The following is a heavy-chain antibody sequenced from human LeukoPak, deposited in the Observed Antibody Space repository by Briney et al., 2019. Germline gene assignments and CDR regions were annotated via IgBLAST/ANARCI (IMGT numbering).Heavy chain of an antibody. CDR2: INSDGSST. D-gene: IGHD2-2*01. V-gene: IGHV3-74*01. CDR1: GFTFSSYW. CDR3: ARGEYQLMSFDY. Sequence: GGSLRLSCAASGFTFSSYWMHWVRQAPGKGLVWVSRINSDGSSTSYADSVKGRFTISRDNAKNTLYLQMNSLSAEDTAVYYCARGEYQLMSFDYWGQGTLVTVSS. J-gene: IGHJ4*02.